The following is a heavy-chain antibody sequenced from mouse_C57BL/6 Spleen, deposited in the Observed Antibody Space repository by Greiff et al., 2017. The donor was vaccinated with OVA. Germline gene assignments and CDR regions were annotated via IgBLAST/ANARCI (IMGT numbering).Heavy chain of an antibody. V-gene: IGHV1-52*01. Sequence: VQLQQPGAELVRPGSSVKLSCKASGYTFTSYWMHWVKQRPIQGLEWIGNIDPSDSETHYNQKFKDKATLTVDKSSSTAYMQLSSLTSEDSAVYYCARRDYGSSYDLYFDYWGQGTTLTVSS. CDR3: ARRDYGSSYDLYFDY. CDR1: GYTFTSYW. D-gene: IGHD1-1*01. J-gene: IGHJ2*01. CDR2: IDPSDSET.